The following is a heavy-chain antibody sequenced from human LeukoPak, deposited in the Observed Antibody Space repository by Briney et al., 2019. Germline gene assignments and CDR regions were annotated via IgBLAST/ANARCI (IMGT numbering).Heavy chain of an antibody. CDR3: ANDYYDSSGYFDY. J-gene: IGHJ4*02. CDR1: GFTFSSYG. CDR2: ISYDGSNK. D-gene: IGHD3-22*01. Sequence: PGGSLRLSCAASGFTFSSYGMHWVRQAPGKGLEWVAGISYDGSNKYYADSVKGRFTISRDNSKNTLYLQMNSLRAEDTAVYYCANDYYDSSGYFDYWGQGTLVTVSS. V-gene: IGHV3-30*18.